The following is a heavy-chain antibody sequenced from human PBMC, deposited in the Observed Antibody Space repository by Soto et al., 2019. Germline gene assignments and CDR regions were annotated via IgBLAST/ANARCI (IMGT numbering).Heavy chain of an antibody. J-gene: IGHJ4*02. CDR1: GFTLDNYA. Sequence: GSLRLSCAASGFTLDNYAMNWVRQAPGKGLEWVSGITSSGSVTYYSDSVKGRFTISRDTSRNTLFLQMDSLRAEDTAVYYCAKRSPDYNSLYGLVYGGQGPLVTASS. V-gene: IGHV3-23*01. CDR2: ITSSGSVT. D-gene: IGHD3-10*01. CDR3: AKRSPDYNSLYGLVY.